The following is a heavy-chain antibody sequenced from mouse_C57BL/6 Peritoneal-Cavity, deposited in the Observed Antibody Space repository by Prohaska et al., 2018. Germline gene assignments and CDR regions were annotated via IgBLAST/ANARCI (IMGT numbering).Heavy chain of an antibody. J-gene: IGHJ1*03. CDR3: ARETTVVAWYFDV. V-gene: IGHV5-4*01. D-gene: IGHD1-1*01. CDR2: ISDGGSYT. Sequence: EVQLVESGGGLVKPGGSLTLSCAASGFTFSSYAMSWVRQTPEKRLEWVATISDGGSYTYYPDNVKGRFTISRDNAKNNLYLQMRHLKSEDTAMYYCARETTVVAWYFDVWGTGTTVTVSS. CDR1: GFTFSSYA.